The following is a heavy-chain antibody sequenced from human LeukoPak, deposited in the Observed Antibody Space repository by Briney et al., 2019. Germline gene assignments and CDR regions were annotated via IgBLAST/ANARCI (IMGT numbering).Heavy chain of an antibody. J-gene: IGHJ5*02. CDR3: ARARPYSSSWYSGFDP. V-gene: IGHV4-34*01. CDR1: GGSFNGYY. D-gene: IGHD6-13*01. CDR2: INHSGST. Sequence: PSETLSLTCAVYGGSFNGYYWSWIRQPPGKGLEWIGEINHSGSTNYNPSLKSRVTISVDTSKNQFSLMLSSVTAADTAVHYCARARPYSSSWYSGFDPWGQGTLVTVSS.